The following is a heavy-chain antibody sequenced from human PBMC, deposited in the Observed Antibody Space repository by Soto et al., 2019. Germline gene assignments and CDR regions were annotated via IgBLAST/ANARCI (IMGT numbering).Heavy chain of an antibody. Sequence: EVQLLESGGGLVQPGGSPRLSCAASGFTFSSYAMSWVRQSPGKGLEWVALISGSGNRTYYADSVKGRFTISRDNSKNTLYLQMISLRAEDTAVYYCAKALYYSGSWTWPPFDYLGQGTLVTVSS. J-gene: IGHJ4*02. D-gene: IGHD3-10*01. V-gene: IGHV3-23*01. CDR2: ISGSGNRT. CDR3: AKALYYSGSWTWPPFDY. CDR1: GFTFSSYA.